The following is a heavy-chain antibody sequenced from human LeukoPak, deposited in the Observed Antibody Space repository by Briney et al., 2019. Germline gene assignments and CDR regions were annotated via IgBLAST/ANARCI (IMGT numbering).Heavy chain of an antibody. J-gene: IGHJ4*02. CDR1: GFTFSSYG. D-gene: IGHD5-18*01. CDR2: ISSSSSTI. V-gene: IGHV3-48*01. CDR3: ARDGGHTAMVGFDY. Sequence: GGSLRLSCAASGFTFSSYGMHWVRQAPGKGLEWVSYISSSSSTIYYADSVKGRFTISRDNAKNSLYLQMNSLRAEDTAVYYCARDGGHTAMVGFDYWGQGTLVTVSS.